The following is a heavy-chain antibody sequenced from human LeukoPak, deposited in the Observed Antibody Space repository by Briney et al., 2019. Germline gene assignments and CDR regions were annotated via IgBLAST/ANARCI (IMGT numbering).Heavy chain of an antibody. V-gene: IGHV1-69*04. CDR3: TREGVYSPDGSGYHRDAFEI. CDR1: GGSFNSYV. Sequence: VASVKVSCKASGGSFNSYVITWVRQAPGQGLEWMGRIIPILNVANFAQKFQGRVTIELSSLRSEDTAVYYCTREGVYSPDGSGYHRDAFEIWGQGTVVTVSS. D-gene: IGHD3-22*01. CDR2: IIPILNVA. J-gene: IGHJ3*02.